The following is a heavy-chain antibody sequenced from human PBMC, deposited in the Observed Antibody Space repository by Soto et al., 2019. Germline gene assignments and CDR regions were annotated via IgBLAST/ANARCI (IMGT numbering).Heavy chain of an antibody. J-gene: IGHJ4*02. Sequence: GGSLRLSCAASGFTFSSYWMSWVRQAPGKGLEWVANIKQDGSEKYYVDSVKGRFTISRDNAKNSLYLQMNSLRAEDTAVYYCAREKYCSGGSCYEGFDYWGQGTLVTVSS. CDR1: GFTFSSYW. D-gene: IGHD2-15*01. CDR3: AREKYCSGGSCYEGFDY. CDR2: IKQDGSEK. V-gene: IGHV3-7*01.